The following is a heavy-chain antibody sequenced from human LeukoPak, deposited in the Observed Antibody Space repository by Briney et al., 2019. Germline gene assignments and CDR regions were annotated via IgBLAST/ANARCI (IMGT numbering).Heavy chain of an antibody. CDR3: ARVGGKDYGANPGGQFVDY. J-gene: IGHJ4*02. CDR1: GFTFSSYS. CDR2: ISISSSTI. D-gene: IGHD4-17*01. Sequence: PGGSLRLSCAASGFTFSSYSMNWVRQAPGKGLEWVSYISISSSTIYYADSVKGRFTISRDNAKNSLYLQMNSLRDEDTAVYYCARVGGKDYGANPGGQFVDYWGQGTLVTVSS. V-gene: IGHV3-48*02.